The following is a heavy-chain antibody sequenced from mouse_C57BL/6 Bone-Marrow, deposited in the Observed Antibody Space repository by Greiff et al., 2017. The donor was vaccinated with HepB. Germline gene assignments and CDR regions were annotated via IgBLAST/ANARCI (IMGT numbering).Heavy chain of an antibody. J-gene: IGHJ2*01. CDR3: ANLLRSFDY. CDR2: INPSSGYT. D-gene: IGHD1-1*01. CDR1: GYTFTSYW. V-gene: IGHV1-7*01. Sequence: QVHVKQSGAELAKPGASVKLSCKASGYTFTSYWMHWVKQRPGQGLEWIGYINPSSGYTKYNQKFKDKATLTADKSSSTAYMQLSSLTYEDAAVYYCANLLRSFDYWGQGTTLTVSS.